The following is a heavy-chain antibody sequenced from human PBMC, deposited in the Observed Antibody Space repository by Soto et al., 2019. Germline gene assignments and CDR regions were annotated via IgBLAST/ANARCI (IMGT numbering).Heavy chain of an antibody. Sequence: PGGSLRLSCAASGFTFSSYSMNWVRQAPGKGLEWVSSISSSTSYIYYADSVKGRFTISRDNAKNSLYLQMNSLRAEDTAVYYCARAGDIVLMAFDYWGQGTLVTVSS. CDR3: ARAGDIVLMAFDY. CDR2: ISSSTSYI. D-gene: IGHD2-8*01. J-gene: IGHJ4*02. CDR1: GFTFSSYS. V-gene: IGHV3-21*01.